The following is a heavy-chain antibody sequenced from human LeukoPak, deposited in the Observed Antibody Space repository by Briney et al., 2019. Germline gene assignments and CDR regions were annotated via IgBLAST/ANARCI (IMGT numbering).Heavy chain of an antibody. V-gene: IGHV4-59*12. CDR3: ARGTVGATHLDY. Sequence: SETLSLTCTVSGGSISSYYWSWIRQPPGKGLEWIGYIYYSGSTNYNPSLKSRVTISVDTSKNQFSLKLSSVTAADTAVYYCARGTVGATHLDYWGQGTLVTVSS. D-gene: IGHD1-26*01. CDR1: GGSISSYY. CDR2: IYYSGST. J-gene: IGHJ4*02.